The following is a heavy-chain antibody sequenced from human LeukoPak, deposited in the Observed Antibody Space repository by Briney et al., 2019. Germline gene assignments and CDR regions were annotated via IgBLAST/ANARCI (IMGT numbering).Heavy chain of an antibody. CDR3: AKAFPAMVPGY. CDR2: IYYSGTT. D-gene: IGHD5-18*01. Sequence: DPSETLSLTCTVSGGSINSYYWSWIRQPPGKGLEWIGFIYYSGTTNYNPSLKSRVTISLDTSKKQFSLKLSSVTAADTAVYYCAKAFPAMVPGYWGQGTLVTVSS. CDR1: GGSINSYY. V-gene: IGHV4-59*01. J-gene: IGHJ4*02.